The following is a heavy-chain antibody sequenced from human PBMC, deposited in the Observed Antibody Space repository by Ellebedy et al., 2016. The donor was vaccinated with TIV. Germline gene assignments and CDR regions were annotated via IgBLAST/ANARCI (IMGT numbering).Heavy chain of an antibody. V-gene: IGHV4-31*03. D-gene: IGHD1-1*01. Sequence: SETLSLTXTVSGGSISSGGYYWSWIRQHPGKGLEWIGYIYYSGSTYYNPSLKSRVTISVDTSKNQFSLKLSSVTAADTAVYYCARRDIRDYWTGYYYGMDVWGQGTTVTVSS. CDR1: GGSISSGGYY. J-gene: IGHJ6*02. CDR2: IYYSGST. CDR3: ARRDIRDYWTGYYYGMDV.